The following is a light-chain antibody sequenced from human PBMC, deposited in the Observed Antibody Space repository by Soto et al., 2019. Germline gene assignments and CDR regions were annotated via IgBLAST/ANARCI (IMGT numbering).Light chain of an antibody. CDR2: DAS. CDR3: QQYHSYPST. Sequence: DIQMTQSPSTLSASVGDRVTITCRASQGISSWLAWYQQKLGRAPRLLIYDASSLESGVPSRFSGSASGPEFTLTISSLQPDDFATYYCQQYHSYPSTFGPGTKVDIK. J-gene: IGKJ3*01. V-gene: IGKV1-5*01. CDR1: QGISSW.